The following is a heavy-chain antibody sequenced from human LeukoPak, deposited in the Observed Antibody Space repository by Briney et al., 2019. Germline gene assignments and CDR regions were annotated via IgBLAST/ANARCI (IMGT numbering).Heavy chain of an antibody. J-gene: IGHJ3*02. CDR1: GGTFSSYA. CDR3: AREGSGSYGEAFDI. V-gene: IGHV1-69*06. Sequence: ASVKVSCKASGGTFSSYAISWVRQAPGQGLEWMGGIIPIFGTANYAQKFQGRVTITADKSTSTAYMELSSLRSEGTAVYYCAREGSGSYGEAFDIWGQGTMVTVSS. D-gene: IGHD1-26*01. CDR2: IIPIFGTA.